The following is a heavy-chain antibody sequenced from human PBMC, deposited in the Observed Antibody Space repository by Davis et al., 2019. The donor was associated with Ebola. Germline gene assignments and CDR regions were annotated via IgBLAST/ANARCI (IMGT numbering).Heavy chain of an antibody. D-gene: IGHD5-24*01. CDR2: ISGSGGDP. V-gene: IGHV3-23*01. Sequence: PGGSLRLSCAGSGFTFSTYAMTWVRQAPGKGLEWVSRISGSGGDPHYADSVKGRFTISRDNSKNTLYLQMNSLRVEDTAVYYCAKRSLDGYIDYWGQGTLVTVSS. J-gene: IGHJ4*02. CDR3: AKRSLDGYIDY. CDR1: GFTFSTYA.